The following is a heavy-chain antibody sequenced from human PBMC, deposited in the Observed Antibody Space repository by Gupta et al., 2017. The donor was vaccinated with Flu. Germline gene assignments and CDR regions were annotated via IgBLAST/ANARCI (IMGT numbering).Heavy chain of an antibody. CDR3: ARDRKYSSGWYYFDY. CDR2: IWYDGSNK. D-gene: IGHD6-19*01. V-gene: IGHV3-33*01. J-gene: IGHJ4*02. CDR1: GFTFSSYG. Sequence: QVRLVESGGGVVQPGRSLRLSCAASGFTFSSYGMHWVRQAPGKGLEWVAVIWYDGSNKYYADSVKGRFTISRDNSKNTLYLQMNSLRAEDTAVYYCARDRKYSSGWYYFDYWGQGTLVTVSS.